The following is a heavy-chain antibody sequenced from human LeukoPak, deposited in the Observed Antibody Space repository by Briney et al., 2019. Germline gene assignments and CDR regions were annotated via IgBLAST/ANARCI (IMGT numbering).Heavy chain of an antibody. V-gene: IGHV3-48*03. CDR1: GFTFSSYE. J-gene: IGHJ3*02. CDR3: ARNDNGDSSTVGAFDI. Sequence: GGSLRLSCAASGFTFSSYEMNWVRQAPGKGLEWVSYISSSGSTIYYADSVKGRFTISRDNAKNSLYLQMNSLRAEDTAVYYCARNDNGDSSTVGAFDIWGQGTMVTVFS. CDR2: ISSSGSTI. D-gene: IGHD4-17*01.